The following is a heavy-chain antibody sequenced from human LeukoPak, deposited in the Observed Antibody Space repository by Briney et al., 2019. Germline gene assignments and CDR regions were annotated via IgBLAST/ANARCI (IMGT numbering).Heavy chain of an antibody. V-gene: IGHV4-59*01. CDR2: IYYSGST. CDR3: ARGFCTNGVCYVDAFDI. CDR1: GGSISSYY. J-gene: IGHJ3*02. D-gene: IGHD2-8*01. Sequence: SETLSPTCTVSGGSISSYYWSWIRQPPGKGLEWIGYIYYSGSTNYNPSLKSRVTISVDTSKNQFSLKLSSVTAADTAVYYCARGFCTNGVCYVDAFDIWGQGTMVTVSS.